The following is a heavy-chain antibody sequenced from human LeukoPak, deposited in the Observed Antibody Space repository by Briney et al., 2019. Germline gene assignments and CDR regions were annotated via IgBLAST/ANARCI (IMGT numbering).Heavy chain of an antibody. V-gene: IGHV3-48*03. D-gene: IGHD3-10*01. CDR3: VRDGASWGGDAFDI. J-gene: IGHJ3*02. CDR1: GFTFSTYE. CDR2: IRESGSAT. Sequence: GGSLGLSCAASGFTFSTYEMNWVRQAPGKGLEWVPYIRESGSATFYADSVKGRFTISRDNAKNSVFLQMNSLRAEDTAVYYCVRDGASWGGDAFDIWGQGTKVTVSS.